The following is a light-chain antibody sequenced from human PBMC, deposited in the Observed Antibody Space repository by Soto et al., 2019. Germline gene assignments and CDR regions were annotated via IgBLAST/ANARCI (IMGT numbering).Light chain of an antibody. Sequence: QSVLTQPPSASASLGASVTLTCTLSSGYSNYKVDWYQQRPGKGPRFVMRVGTGGIVGSKGDGIPDRFSVLGSGLNRYLTIKNIQEEDESDYHCGADHGSGSNFDHWVFGGGTKLTVL. J-gene: IGLJ3*02. CDR1: SGYSNYK. CDR2: VGTGGIVG. CDR3: GADHGSGSNFDHWV. V-gene: IGLV9-49*01.